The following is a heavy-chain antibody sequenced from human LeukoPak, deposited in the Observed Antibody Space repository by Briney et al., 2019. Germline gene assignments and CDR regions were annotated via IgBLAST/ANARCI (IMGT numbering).Heavy chain of an antibody. CDR2: IYYSGST. CDR1: GGSISSGGYY. V-gene: IGHV4-31*03. D-gene: IGHD5-24*01. CDR3: ARGRPGRDGYNYFDY. Sequence: SQTLSLTCTVSGGSISSGGYYWSWIRQHPGKGLEWIGYIYYSGSTEYYPSLKSRVTISVDTSKNQFSLKLTSVTAADTAVYYCARGRPGRDGYNYFDYWGQGTLVTVSS. J-gene: IGHJ4*02.